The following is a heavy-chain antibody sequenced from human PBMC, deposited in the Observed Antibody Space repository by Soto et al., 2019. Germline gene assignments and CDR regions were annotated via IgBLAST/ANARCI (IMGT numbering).Heavy chain of an antibody. J-gene: IGHJ5*02. D-gene: IGHD3-16*01. CDR3: ARGGLSAGDESDWFAP. CDR1: GGPISSRNYY. V-gene: IGHV4-39*01. CDR2: IFYNGRT. Sequence: QVPLQESGPGLVKPSETLSLTCSVSGGPISSRNYYWGWVRRAPGRGPEWIGNIFYNGRTDYNPSLPSPGTISADTSKNQFSLKLGSVTAADTAIYYCARGGLSAGDESDWFAPWGHGTLVNVSS.